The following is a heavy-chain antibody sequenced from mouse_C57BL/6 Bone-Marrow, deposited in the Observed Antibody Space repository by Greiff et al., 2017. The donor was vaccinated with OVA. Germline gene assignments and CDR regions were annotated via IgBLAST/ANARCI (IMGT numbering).Heavy chain of an antibody. CDR2: ILPGSGST. J-gene: IGHJ3*01. Sequence: VQLKESGAELMKPGASVKLSCKATGYTFTGYWIEWVKQRPGHGLEWIGEILPGSGSTNYNEKFKSKATLTVDKSSSTAYMQLSSLTSEDSAVYYCAREGLLAWFAYWGQGTLVTVSA. V-gene: IGHV1-9*01. CDR1: GYTFTGYW. D-gene: IGHD2-3*01. CDR3: AREGLLAWFAY.